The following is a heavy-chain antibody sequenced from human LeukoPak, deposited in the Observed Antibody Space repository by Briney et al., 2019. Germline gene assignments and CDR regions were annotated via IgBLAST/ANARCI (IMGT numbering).Heavy chain of an antibody. J-gene: IGHJ4*02. CDR1: GFTFSSYA. D-gene: IGHD2-15*01. CDR2: IIGTGSII. CDR3: GRDYCSGGICYGYFDH. V-gene: IGHV3-48*01. Sequence: GGSLRLSCAASGFTFSSYAMSWVRQAPGKGLEWVSYIIGTGSIIYYADSVKGRFTISRDNAKNSLYLQMNSLRVEDTAVYYCGRDYCSGGICYGYFDHWGQGTLVTVSS.